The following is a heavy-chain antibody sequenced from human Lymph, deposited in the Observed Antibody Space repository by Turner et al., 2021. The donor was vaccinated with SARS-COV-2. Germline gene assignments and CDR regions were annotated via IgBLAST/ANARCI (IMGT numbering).Heavy chain of an antibody. V-gene: IGHV3-23*01. J-gene: IGHJ4*02. CDR3: AKNEMAMIVVVITLFDY. CDR1: GFTFSSYA. D-gene: IGHD3-22*01. CDR2: ISGSGGST. Sequence: VQLLESGGGLVQPGGSLRLSCAASGFTFSSYAMSWVRQAPGKGLEWVSVISGSGGSTYYADSVKGRFTISRDNSKNTLYLQMNSLRAEDTAVYYCAKNEMAMIVVVITLFDYWGQGTLVTVSS.